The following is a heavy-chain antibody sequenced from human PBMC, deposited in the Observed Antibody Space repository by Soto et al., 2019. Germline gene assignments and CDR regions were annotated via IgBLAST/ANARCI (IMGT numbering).Heavy chain of an antibody. Sequence: EVQLVESGGGLVQPGGSLRLSCAASGFTFSRHWMHWVRQAPGKGLVWVSHIKTDGTTTNYADSVKGRFTISRDNAKNTQYLQMNSLRAEVTAVYFCARDLGYSDNFWGQGTLVTVSS. J-gene: IGHJ4*02. D-gene: IGHD5-12*01. CDR2: IKTDGTTT. CDR1: GFTFSRHW. V-gene: IGHV3-74*01. CDR3: ARDLGYSDNF.